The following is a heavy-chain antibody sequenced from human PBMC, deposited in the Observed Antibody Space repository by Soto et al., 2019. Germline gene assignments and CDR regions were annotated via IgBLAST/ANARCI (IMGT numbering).Heavy chain of an antibody. CDR1: GFTFSSYA. D-gene: IGHD2-21*01. J-gene: IGHJ4*02. Sequence: GGSLRLSCAASGFTFSSYAMHWVRQAPGKGLEWVAVISYDGSNKYYADSVKGRFTISRDNSKNTLYLQMNSLRAEDTAVYYCARDGIAGYYFDYWGQGTLVTV. CDR3: ARDGIAGYYFDY. V-gene: IGHV3-30-3*01. CDR2: ISYDGSNK.